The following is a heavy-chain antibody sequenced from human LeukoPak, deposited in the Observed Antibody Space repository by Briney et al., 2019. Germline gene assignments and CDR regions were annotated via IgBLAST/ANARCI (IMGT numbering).Heavy chain of an antibody. D-gene: IGHD3-3*01. V-gene: IGHV3-23*01. CDR1: GFTFSSYA. CDR2: ISGSDGST. J-gene: IGHJ4*02. CDR3: ARDQYDTWSRRGNFDS. Sequence: GGSLRLSCAASGFTFSSYAMSWVRQAPGKGLEWVSAISGSDGSTYYAGSVKGRFTISRDNSKNTLYLQMNSLRAEDTAVFYCARDQYDTWSRRGNFDSWGQGTLVIVSS.